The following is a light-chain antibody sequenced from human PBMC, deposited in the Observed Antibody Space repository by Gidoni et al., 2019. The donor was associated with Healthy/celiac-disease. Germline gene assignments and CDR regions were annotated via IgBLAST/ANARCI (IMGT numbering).Light chain of an antibody. V-gene: IGKV3-11*01. J-gene: IGKJ4*01. CDR3: QQRSIWPPT. Sequence: DTVFTHSPATLSLSPGERATLSCRASQSVISYLAWYQQKPGQAPRLLIYDASSRATGIPARFSGSGSGTDFTLTISSLEPEDFAVYYCQQRSIWPPTFGGGTKVEIK. CDR2: DAS. CDR1: QSVISY.